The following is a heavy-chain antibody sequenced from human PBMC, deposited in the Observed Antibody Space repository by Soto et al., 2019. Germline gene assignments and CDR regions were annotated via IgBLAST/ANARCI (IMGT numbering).Heavy chain of an antibody. V-gene: IGHV2-5*02. D-gene: IGHD3-3*01. J-gene: IGHJ4*02. CDR1: GFSLTTSGVG. CDR3: AHRVLRAVFGLVTTTAIYFDF. CDR2: IYWDDDK. Sequence: QITLNESGPTVVKPTETLTLTCTFSGFSLTTSGVGVGWVRQSPGKAPEWLAFIYWDDDKRYSTSLKSRLTITKSSFKNPVVLTMAYVDPADTATYYCAHRVLRAVFGLVTTTAIYFDFWRQGTPVVVSS.